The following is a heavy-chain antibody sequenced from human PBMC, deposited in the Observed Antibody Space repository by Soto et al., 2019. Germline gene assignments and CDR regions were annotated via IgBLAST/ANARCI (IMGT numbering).Heavy chain of an antibody. D-gene: IGHD5-18*01. CDR2: ISYDGSNK. CDR1: RFTFSSYG. J-gene: IGHJ6*02. V-gene: IGHV3-30*18. CDR3: AKTLSGYNYGPSGSYYYGMDV. Sequence: QMQLVESGGGVVQPGRSLRLSCAASRFTFSSYGMHWVRQAPGKGLEWVAVISYDGSNKYYADSVKGRFTISRDNSRNTLYLQMNSLRAEDTAVYYCAKTLSGYNYGPSGSYYYGMDVWGQGTTVTVSS.